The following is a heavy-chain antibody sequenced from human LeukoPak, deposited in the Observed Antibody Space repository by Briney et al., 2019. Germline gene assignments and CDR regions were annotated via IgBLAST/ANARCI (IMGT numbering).Heavy chain of an antibody. Sequence: ASVKVSCKASGYTFTSYGISWVRQAPGQGLEWMGWITPNSGGTNYAQKLQGRVTMTRDTSISTAYMALSRLRSDETAVYYCASSSGYYYLDYWGQGTLVTASS. D-gene: IGHD3-22*01. CDR3: ASSSGYYYLDY. J-gene: IGHJ4*02. CDR2: ITPNSGGT. V-gene: IGHV1-2*02. CDR1: GYTFTSYG.